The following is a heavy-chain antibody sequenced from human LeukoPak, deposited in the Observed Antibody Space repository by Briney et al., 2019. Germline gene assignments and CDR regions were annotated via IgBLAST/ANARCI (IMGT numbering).Heavy chain of an antibody. CDR3: ARGPSWSGYYTSYYGMDL. D-gene: IGHD3-3*01. Sequence: SETLSLTCAVYGGSFSGYYWSWIRQPPGKGLEWIGEINHSGSTNYNPSLKSRVTISVDTSKNQFSLKLSSVTAADTAVYYCARGPSWSGYYTSYYGMDLWGQGTTVTVSS. CDR1: GGSFSGYY. J-gene: IGHJ6*02. V-gene: IGHV4-34*01. CDR2: INHSGST.